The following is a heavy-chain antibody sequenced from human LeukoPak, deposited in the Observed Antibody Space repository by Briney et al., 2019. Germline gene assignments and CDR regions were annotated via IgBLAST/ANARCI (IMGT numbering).Heavy chain of an antibody. D-gene: IGHD5-18*01. CDR3: ARGGNSYGSYFDY. Sequence: SETLSLTCAVYGGSFSGYHWGWIRQPPGKGLEWIGEINHSGSTNYNPSLKSRVTISVDTSKNQFSLKLSSVTAADTAVYYCARGGNSYGSYFDYWGQGTLVTVSS. J-gene: IGHJ4*02. CDR1: GGSFSGYH. CDR2: INHSGST. V-gene: IGHV4-34*01.